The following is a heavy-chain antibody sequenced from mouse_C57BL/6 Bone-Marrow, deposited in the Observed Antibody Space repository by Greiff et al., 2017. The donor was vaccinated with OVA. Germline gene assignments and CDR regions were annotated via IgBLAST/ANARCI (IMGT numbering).Heavy chain of an antibody. CDR3: ARHGGQLRLFAY. CDR1: GFTFSSYG. Sequence: EVQLVESGGDLVKPGGSLKLSCAASGFTFSSYGMSWVRQTPDKRLEWVATISSGGSYTYYPDSVKGRFTISRDNAQNTLYLQMSSLKSEYTAMYYCARHGGQLRLFAYWGQGTLVTVSA. CDR2: ISSGGSYT. J-gene: IGHJ3*01. V-gene: IGHV5-6*01. D-gene: IGHD3-2*02.